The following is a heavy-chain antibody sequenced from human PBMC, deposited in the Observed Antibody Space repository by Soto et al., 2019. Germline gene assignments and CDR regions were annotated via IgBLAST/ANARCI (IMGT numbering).Heavy chain of an antibody. D-gene: IGHD6-6*01. Sequence: DVQVVESGGGLVQRGGSLRLSCAGSGFTFSNYAMTWVRQAPGKGLEWVSPTRSNGEYTYYADSVKGRFTVSRDNSQNALFLEMSSLRAEDTAVYYCAKESMSVAVSASRVYGMDVWGQGTTVTVSS. V-gene: IGHV3-23*04. CDR1: GFTFSNYA. CDR3: AKESMSVAVSASRVYGMDV. CDR2: TRSNGEYT. J-gene: IGHJ6*02.